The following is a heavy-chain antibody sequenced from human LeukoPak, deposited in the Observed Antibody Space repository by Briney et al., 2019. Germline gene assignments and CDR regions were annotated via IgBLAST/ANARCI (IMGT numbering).Heavy chain of an antibody. Sequence: SETLSLTCAVSGYSISSGYYWGWIRQPPGKGLEWIGSIYHSGSTYYNPSLKSRVTISVDTSKNQFSLKLSSVTTADTAVYCCARHGPFRITMIVVAPKGHFDYWGQGTLVTVSS. CDR3: ARHGPFRITMIVVAPKGHFDY. V-gene: IGHV4-38-2*01. CDR1: GYSISSGYY. J-gene: IGHJ4*02. CDR2: IYHSGST. D-gene: IGHD3-22*01.